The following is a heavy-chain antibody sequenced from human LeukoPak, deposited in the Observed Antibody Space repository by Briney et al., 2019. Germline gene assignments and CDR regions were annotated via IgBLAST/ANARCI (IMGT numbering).Heavy chain of an antibody. CDR3: ARGLGIRRGSDY. CDR2: IIPIFGTA. CDR1: GGTFSSYA. Sequence: GASVKVSCKASGGTFSSYAISWVRQAPGQGLEWMGGIIPIFGTANYAQKFQGRVTITADESTSTAYMELSSLRSEDTAVYSCARGLGIRRGSDYWGQGTLVTVSS. D-gene: IGHD1-14*01. J-gene: IGHJ4*02. V-gene: IGHV1-69*13.